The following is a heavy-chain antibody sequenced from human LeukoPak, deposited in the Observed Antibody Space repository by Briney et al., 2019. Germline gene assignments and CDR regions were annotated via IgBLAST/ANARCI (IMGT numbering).Heavy chain of an antibody. V-gene: IGHV4-4*02. CDR1: GGSISSSNW. J-gene: IGHJ4*02. Sequence: SGTLSLTCAVSGGSISSSNWWSWVRQPPGKGLEWIGEIYHSGSTNYNPSLKSRATISVDKSKNQFSLKLSSVTAADTAVYYCASFTSYVAALSYWGQGTLVTVSS. CDR3: ASFTSYVAALSY. D-gene: IGHD6-19*01. CDR2: IYHSGST.